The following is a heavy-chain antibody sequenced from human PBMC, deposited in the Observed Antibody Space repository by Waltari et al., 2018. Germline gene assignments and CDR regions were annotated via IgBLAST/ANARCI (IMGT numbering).Heavy chain of an antibody. CDR3: ARDPPDGYTYFDY. V-gene: IGHV6-1*01. CDR2: TYYRSRWYN. D-gene: IGHD3-16*01. Sequence: QVQLQQSGPGLVKPSQTPSLTCAISGDSVSTKPAAWNWIRQSPSRGLEWLGRTYYRSRWYNNYAVSVKSRITINQDTSKNQFSLQLSSVTPEDTAVYYCARDPPDGYTYFDYWGQGTLVTVSS. CDR1: GDSVSTKPAA. J-gene: IGHJ4*02.